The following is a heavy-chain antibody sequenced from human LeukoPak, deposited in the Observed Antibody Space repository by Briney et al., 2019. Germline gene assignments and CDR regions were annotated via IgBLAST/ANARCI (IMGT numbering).Heavy chain of an antibody. CDR2: ISASGYST. V-gene: IGHV3-23*01. J-gene: IGHJ3*02. CDR1: GFTFSSYA. Sequence: GGSLRLSCAASGFTFSSYAMSWVRQAPGKGLEGVSAISASGYSTYYADSVKGRFTISRDNSKKTLYLQMNSLRAEDTALYYCAKDTKYSYGLGDAFDIWGQGTMVTVSS. D-gene: IGHD5-18*01. CDR3: AKDTKYSYGLGDAFDI.